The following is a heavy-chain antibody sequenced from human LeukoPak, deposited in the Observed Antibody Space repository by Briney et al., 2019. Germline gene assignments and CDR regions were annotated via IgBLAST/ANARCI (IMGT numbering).Heavy chain of an antibody. CDR1: GYTFTGYY. D-gene: IGHD3-9*01. V-gene: IGHV1-2*02. J-gene: IGHJ6*02. CDR3: ARVLLTGYWPYGMDV. Sequence: ASVKVSCKASGYTFTGYYMHWVRQAPGQGLEWMGWINPNSGGTNYAQKFQGRVTMTRDTSISTAYMELSRLSSGDTAVYYCARVLLTGYWPYGMDVWGQGTTVTVSS. CDR2: INPNSGGT.